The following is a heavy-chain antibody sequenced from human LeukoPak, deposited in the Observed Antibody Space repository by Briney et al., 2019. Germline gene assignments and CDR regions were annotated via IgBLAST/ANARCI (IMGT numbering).Heavy chain of an antibody. Sequence: QPGGSLRLSCAASGFTFSNYSMNWVRQAPGKGLEWVSFISSSGTSIYYADSVKDRFTISRDNAKNSLYLQINSLRAEDTAVYYCAREKVSPRTYAFDIWGQGTMVTVSS. J-gene: IGHJ3*02. V-gene: IGHV3-48*04. CDR3: AREKVSPRTYAFDI. CDR2: ISSSGTSI. CDR1: GFTFSNYS. D-gene: IGHD1-14*01.